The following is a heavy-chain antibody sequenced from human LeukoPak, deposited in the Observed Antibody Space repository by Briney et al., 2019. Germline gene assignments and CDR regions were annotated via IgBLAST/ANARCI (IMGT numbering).Heavy chain of an antibody. D-gene: IGHD3-16*01. J-gene: IGHJ4*02. V-gene: IGHV3-30*18. CDR2: ISYDGSNK. CDR3: AKPYYDYVWGSYPVDY. Sequence: GGSLRLSCAASGFTFSSYGMHWVRQAPGKGLEWVAVISYDGSNKYYADSVKGRFTISRDNSKNTLYLQMNSLRAEDTAVYYCAKPYYDYVWGSYPVDYCGQGTLVTVSS. CDR1: GFTFSSYG.